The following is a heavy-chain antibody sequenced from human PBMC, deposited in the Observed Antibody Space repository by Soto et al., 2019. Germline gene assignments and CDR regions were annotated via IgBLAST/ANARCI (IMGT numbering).Heavy chain of an antibody. CDR3: AKDRQWELLYY. CDR2: ISYDGSNK. D-gene: IGHD1-26*01. CDR1: GFTFSSYG. Sequence: ESGGGVVQPGRSLRLSCAASGFTFSSYGMHWVRQAPGKGLEWVAVISYDGSNKYYADSVKGRFTISRDNSKNTLYLQMNSLRAEDTAVYYCAKDRQWELLYYWGQGTLVTVSS. J-gene: IGHJ4*02. V-gene: IGHV3-30*18.